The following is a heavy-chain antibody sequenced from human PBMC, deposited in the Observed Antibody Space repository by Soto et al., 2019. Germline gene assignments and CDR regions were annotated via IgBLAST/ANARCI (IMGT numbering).Heavy chain of an antibody. V-gene: IGHV3-23*01. Sequence: EVQLLESGGGLVQPGGSLRLSCAASGFTFSSYAMSWVRQAPGKGLEWVSTISGSGGNAYYADSVKGRFSISRDNSKNTLHLQMNSLRADDTAVYYCVRDTSSGWHLKDHWGQGVQVSVSS. CDR1: GFTFSSYA. CDR2: ISGSGGNA. D-gene: IGHD3-9*01. CDR3: VRDTSSGWHLKDH. J-gene: IGHJ4*02.